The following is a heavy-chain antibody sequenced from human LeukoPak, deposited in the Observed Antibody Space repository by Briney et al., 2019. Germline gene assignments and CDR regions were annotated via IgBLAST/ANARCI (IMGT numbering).Heavy chain of an antibody. V-gene: IGHV4-38-2*02. Sequence: PSETLSLTCTVSGYSISSGYYWGWIRQPPGKGLEWIGSIYHSGSTYYNPSLKSRVTMSVDTSKNQFSLKLSSVTAADTAVYYCARDQDYYDSSGINWFDPWGQGTLVTVSS. D-gene: IGHD3-22*01. J-gene: IGHJ5*02. CDR3: ARDQDYYDSSGINWFDP. CDR1: GYSISSGYY. CDR2: IYHSGST.